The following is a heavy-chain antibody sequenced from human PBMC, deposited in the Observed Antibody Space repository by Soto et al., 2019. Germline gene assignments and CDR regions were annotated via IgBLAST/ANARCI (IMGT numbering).Heavy chain of an antibody. CDR2: IDSSSSYT. J-gene: IGHJ4*02. CDR3: TRGGRSSSYFWVD. CDR1: GFTFSSYS. D-gene: IGHD6-13*01. Sequence: PGGSLRLSCAASGFTFSSYSLNWIRQAPGKGLEWVASIDSSSSYTNYGDSVKGRFTISRDNAKNSLSLQMNSLRDEDTAVYYCTRGGRSSSYFWVDWGQGTLVTVSS. V-gene: IGHV3-21*01.